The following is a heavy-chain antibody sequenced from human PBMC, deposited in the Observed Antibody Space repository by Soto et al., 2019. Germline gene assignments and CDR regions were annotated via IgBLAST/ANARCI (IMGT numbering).Heavy chain of an antibody. J-gene: IGHJ4*01. D-gene: IGHD6-19*01. CDR1: GFSLSTFGVR. CDR2: IYWDADK. V-gene: IGHV2-5*02. Sequence: QITLTASGPTLVKPTQTLTLTCTFSGFSLSTFGVRVGWIRQPPGKALEWLTLIYWDADKRYSPSLKSRLTITTDTSKNQVVLTLTNMDPVDTATYYWSHIAVACYKVAYGGHVTLMTVA. CDR3: SHIAVACYKVAY.